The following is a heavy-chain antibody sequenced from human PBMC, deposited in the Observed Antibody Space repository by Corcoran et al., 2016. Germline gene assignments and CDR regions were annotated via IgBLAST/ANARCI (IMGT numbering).Heavy chain of an antibody. CDR3: ANPYGSGTYYVFYYFDS. D-gene: IGHD3-10*01. J-gene: IGHJ4*01. CDR2: MSYDGSNE. V-gene: IGHV3-30*18. CDR1: GFSFSTYG. Sequence: QVQLVESGGGVVQPGKSLRLSCAASGFSFSTYGMHWVRQAPGKGLEWVTFMSYDGSNEYYADSVKGRFTITRDNSRNILYLQMNSLRAEDTAVYYCANPYGSGTYYVFYYFDSWGQGTLVTVSS.